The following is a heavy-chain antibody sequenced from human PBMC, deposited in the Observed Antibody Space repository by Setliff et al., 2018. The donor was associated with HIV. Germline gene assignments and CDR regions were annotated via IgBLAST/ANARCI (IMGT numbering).Heavy chain of an antibody. Sequence: GGSLRLSCAASGLIFSSYAMDWVRQAPGKGLEWVAVISYDGSKKYYADSVKGRFTISRDNSKNTLYLQMNSLRAEDTAVYYCASDQQWLAQGWGGPHYWGQGTLVTVSS. D-gene: IGHD6-19*01. CDR1: GLIFSSYA. J-gene: IGHJ4*02. CDR2: ISYDGSKK. V-gene: IGHV3-30*04. CDR3: ASDQQWLAQGWGGPHY.